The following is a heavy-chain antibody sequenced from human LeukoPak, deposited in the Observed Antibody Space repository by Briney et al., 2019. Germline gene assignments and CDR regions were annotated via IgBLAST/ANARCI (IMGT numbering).Heavy chain of an antibody. CDR2: IIPIFGTA. J-gene: IGHJ4*02. CDR1: GGTFSSYA. D-gene: IGHD6-19*01. CDR3: ARDQNPTGYSSGWYAFDH. Sequence: SVKVSCKASGGTFSSYAISWVRQAPGQGLEWMGGIIPIFGTANYAQKFQGRVTITADESTSTAYMELSSLRSEDTAVYYCARDQNPTGYSSGWYAFDHWGQGTLVTVSS. V-gene: IGHV1-69*01.